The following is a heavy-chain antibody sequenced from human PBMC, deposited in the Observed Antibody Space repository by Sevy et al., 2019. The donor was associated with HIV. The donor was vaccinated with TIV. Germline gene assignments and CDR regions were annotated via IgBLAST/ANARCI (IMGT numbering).Heavy chain of an antibody. D-gene: IGHD6-13*01. CDR1: GFTFSSYA. Sequence: GGSLRLSCAASGFTFSSYAMSWVRQAPGKGLEWVSAISGSGGSTYYADSVKGRFTISRDNSKNTLYLQRNSLRAEDTAVYYFAKTGDSQQLVPYYYYGMDVWGQGTTVTVSS. J-gene: IGHJ6*02. CDR2: ISGSGGST. V-gene: IGHV3-23*01. CDR3: AKTGDSQQLVPYYYYGMDV.